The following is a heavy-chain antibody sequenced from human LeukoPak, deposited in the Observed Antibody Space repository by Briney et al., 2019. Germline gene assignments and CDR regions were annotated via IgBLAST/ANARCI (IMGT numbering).Heavy chain of an antibody. CDR2: TSYDGSAK. D-gene: IGHD6-13*01. V-gene: IGHV3-30*18. Sequence: PGGSLRLSCAASGFTFSTCDMHWVRQAPGKGLEWVAGTSYDGSAKFYGDSVKGRLTISRDNSKNTLYLQLDSLSAEGTALYYCAKGSRPPAVPSSSWPYYFDYWGQGTLVTVSS. J-gene: IGHJ4*02. CDR1: GFTFSTCD. CDR3: AKGSRPPAVPSSSWPYYFDY.